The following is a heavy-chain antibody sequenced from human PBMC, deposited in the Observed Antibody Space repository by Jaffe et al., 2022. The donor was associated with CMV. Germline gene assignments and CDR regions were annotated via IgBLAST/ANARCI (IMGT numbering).Heavy chain of an antibody. CDR2: IYYSGST. J-gene: IGHJ6*03. V-gene: IGHV4-39*01. CDR1: GGSISSSSYY. Sequence: QLQLQESGPGLVKPSETLSLTCTVSGGSISSSSYYWGWIRQPPGKGLEWIGSIYYSGSTYYNPSLKSRVTISVDTSKNQFSLKLSSVTAADTAVYYCASTHSYYYYMDVWGKGTTVTVSS. CDR3: ASTHSYYYYMDV.